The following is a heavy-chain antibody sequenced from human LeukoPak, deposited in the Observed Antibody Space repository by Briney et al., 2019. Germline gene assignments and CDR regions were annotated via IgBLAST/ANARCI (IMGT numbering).Heavy chain of an antibody. Sequence: GGSLRLSCAAPGFSFSDAWMTWVRQAPGKGLEWVGRIKRKADGATADYAAPVKGRFTVSRDDSKNTLYLQMNNLKTEDTGVYYCATDTTYASDLWGQGTLVIVSS. CDR1: GFSFSDAW. CDR2: IKRKADGATA. V-gene: IGHV3-15*01. D-gene: IGHD1-14*01. CDR3: ATDTTYASDL. J-gene: IGHJ3*01.